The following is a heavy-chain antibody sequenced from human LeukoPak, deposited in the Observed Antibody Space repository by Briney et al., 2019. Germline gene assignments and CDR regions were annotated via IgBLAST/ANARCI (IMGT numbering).Heavy chain of an antibody. V-gene: IGHV3-7*01. CDR2: IKQDGSAK. CDR3: GRVEASGYDYGAFDY. Sequence: GGSLRLSCAASGFTFNRYWMSWVRQAPGKELQWVANIKQDGSAKYYVDSVKRRFTISRDNAKSSLYLEMNSLRAEDTAVYYCGRVEASGYDYGAFDYWGQGTLVTVSS. CDR1: GFTFNRYW. J-gene: IGHJ4*02. D-gene: IGHD5-12*01.